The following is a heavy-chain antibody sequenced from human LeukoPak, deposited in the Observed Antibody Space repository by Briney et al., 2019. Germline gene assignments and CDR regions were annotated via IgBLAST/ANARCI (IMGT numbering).Heavy chain of an antibody. CDR2: ISYDGSNK. D-gene: IGHD6-19*01. Sequence: PGRSLRLSCAASGFTFSSYATHWVRQAPGKGLEWVAVISYDGSNKYYADSVKGRFTISRDNSKNTLYLQMNSLRAEDTAVYYCAREPEQWLVVYFDYWGQGTLVTVSS. CDR1: GFTFSSYA. CDR3: AREPEQWLVVYFDY. V-gene: IGHV3-30-3*01. J-gene: IGHJ4*02.